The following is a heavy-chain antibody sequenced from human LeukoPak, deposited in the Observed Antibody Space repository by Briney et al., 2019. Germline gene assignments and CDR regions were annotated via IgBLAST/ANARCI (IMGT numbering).Heavy chain of an antibody. V-gene: IGHV4-59*01. J-gene: IGHJ5*02. CDR2: VYDSGTT. Sequence: PSETLSLTCTVSGGSISRYYWSWIRQPPGKGLEWFGYVYDSGTTNYNPSLKSRVTISVDTSKNQFSLKLSSVTAADTAVYYCARGSNWFDPWGQGTLVTVSS. CDR1: GGSISRYY. CDR3: ARGSNWFDP.